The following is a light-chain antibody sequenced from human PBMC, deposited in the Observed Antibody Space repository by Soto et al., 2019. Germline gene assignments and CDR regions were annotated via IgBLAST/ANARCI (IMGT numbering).Light chain of an antibody. J-gene: IGLJ1*01. Sequence: QSVLTQPPSVSGAPGQRVTISCTGSSSNIGAGYDVHWYQQLPGTAPKLLIYGNSNRPSGVPDRFSGSKSGTSASLAITGLQVEDEADNYCQSYDSSLSGSYVFGPGTKVTVL. CDR1: SSNIGAGYD. V-gene: IGLV1-40*01. CDR2: GNS. CDR3: QSYDSSLSGSYV.